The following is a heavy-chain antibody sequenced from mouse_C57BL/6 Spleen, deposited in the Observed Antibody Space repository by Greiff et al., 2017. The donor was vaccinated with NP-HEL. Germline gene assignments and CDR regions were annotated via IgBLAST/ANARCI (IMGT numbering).Heavy chain of an antibody. J-gene: IGHJ3*01. CDR1: GYTFTSYG. D-gene: IGHD2-3*01. Sequence: QVQLKESGAELARPGASVKLSCKASGYTFTSYGISWVKQRTGQGLEWIGEIYPRSGNTYYNEKFKGKATLTADKSSSTAYMELRSLTSEDSAVYFCARGTNPDGLFAYWGQGTLVTVSA. CDR3: ARGTNPDGLFAY. V-gene: IGHV1-81*01. CDR2: IYPRSGNT.